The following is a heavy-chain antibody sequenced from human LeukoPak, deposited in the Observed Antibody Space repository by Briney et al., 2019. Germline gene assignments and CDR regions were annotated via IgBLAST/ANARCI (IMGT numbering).Heavy chain of an antibody. Sequence: SETLSLTCAVSGGSISSSNWWSWVRQPPGKGLEWIGEIYHSGSTNYNPSLKSRVTISVDTSKNQFSLKLSSVTAADTAVYYCARGGRIAAAYYWGQGTLVTVSS. D-gene: IGHD6-13*01. CDR3: ARGGRIAAAYY. V-gene: IGHV4-4*02. J-gene: IGHJ4*02. CDR2: IYHSGST. CDR1: GGSISSSNW.